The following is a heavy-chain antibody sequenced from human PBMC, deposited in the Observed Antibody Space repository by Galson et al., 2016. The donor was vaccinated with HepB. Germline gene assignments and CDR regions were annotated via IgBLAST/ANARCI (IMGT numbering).Heavy chain of an antibody. CDR1: GFSLSSYN. CDR3: SREPMGSKEYYYYGMDV. CDR2: LSSTSSTI. D-gene: IGHD1-26*01. Sequence: SLRLSCAASGFSLSSYNMNWVRQAPGKGLEWVSVLSSTSSTIYYADSVKGRITISRDNAKNSLYLQMNSLRDEDTAVYYCSREPMGSKEYYYYGMDVWGQGTTVTVSS. J-gene: IGHJ6*02. V-gene: IGHV3-48*02.